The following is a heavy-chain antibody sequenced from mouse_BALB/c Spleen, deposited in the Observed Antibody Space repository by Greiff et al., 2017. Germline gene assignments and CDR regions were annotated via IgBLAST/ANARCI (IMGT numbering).Heavy chain of an antibody. CDR2: IYPGNSDT. D-gene: IGHD1-1*01. V-gene: IGHV1-5*01. J-gene: IGHJ4*01. CDR3: TGDGDGSTYYAMDY. CDR1: GYSFTSYW. Sequence: VQLKQSGTVLARPGASVKMSCKASGYSFTSYWMHWVKQRPGQGLEWIGAIYPGNSDTSYNQKFKGKAKLTAVTTASTAYMELSSLTNEDSAVYYCTGDGDGSTYYAMDYWGQGTSVTVSA.